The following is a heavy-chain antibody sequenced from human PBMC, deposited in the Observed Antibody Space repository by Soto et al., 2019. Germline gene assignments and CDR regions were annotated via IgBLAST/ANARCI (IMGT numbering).Heavy chain of an antibody. CDR1: GYTFTSYA. V-gene: IGHV1-3*01. J-gene: IGHJ6*02. CDR2: INAGNGNT. Sequence: ASVKVSCKASGYTFTSYAMHWVRQAPGQRLEWMGWINAGNGNTKYSQKFQGRVTITRDTSASTAYMELSSLRSEDTAVYYCARKIGTTEYYYYGMDVRGQGTTVTVSS. CDR3: ARKIGTTEYYYYGMDV. D-gene: IGHD1-7*01.